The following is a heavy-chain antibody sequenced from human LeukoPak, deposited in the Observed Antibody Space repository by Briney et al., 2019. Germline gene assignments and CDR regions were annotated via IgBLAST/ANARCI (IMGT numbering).Heavy chain of an antibody. Sequence: GASVKVSCKASGGTFSSYAISWVRQAPGQGLEWMGGIIPIFGTANYAQKFQGRVTITTDESTSTAYMELSSLRSEDTAVYYCARGSRSVVDYDYVWGSYRYYYMDVWGKGTTVTVSS. CDR2: IIPIFGTA. J-gene: IGHJ6*03. CDR3: ARGSRSVVDYDYVWGSYRYYYMDV. V-gene: IGHV1-69*05. CDR1: GGTFSSYA. D-gene: IGHD3-16*02.